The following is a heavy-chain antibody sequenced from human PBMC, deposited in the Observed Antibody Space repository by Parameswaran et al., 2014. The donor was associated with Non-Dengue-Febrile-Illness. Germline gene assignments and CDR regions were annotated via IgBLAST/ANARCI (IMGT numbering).Heavy chain of an antibody. D-gene: IGHD3-3*01. CDR2: ISSSSSYI. Sequence: WIRQPPGKGLEWVSSISSSSSYIYYADSVKGRFTISRDNAKNSLYLQMNSLRAEDTAVYYCARDGITIFGVPPDYWGQGTLVTVSS. CDR3: ARDGITIFGVPPDY. J-gene: IGHJ4*02. V-gene: IGHV3-21*01.